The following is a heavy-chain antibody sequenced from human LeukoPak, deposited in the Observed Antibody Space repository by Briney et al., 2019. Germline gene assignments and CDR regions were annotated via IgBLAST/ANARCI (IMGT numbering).Heavy chain of an antibody. Sequence: ASVKVSCKASGYTFTGYYMHWVRQAPGQGLEWMGRINPNSGGTNYAQKFQGRATMTRDTSISTAYMELSRLRSDDTAVYYCARGCSSTSCYYWYGYWGQGTLVTVSS. J-gene: IGHJ4*02. CDR1: GYTFTGYY. D-gene: IGHD2-2*01. V-gene: IGHV1-2*06. CDR3: ARGCSSTSCYYWYGY. CDR2: INPNSGGT.